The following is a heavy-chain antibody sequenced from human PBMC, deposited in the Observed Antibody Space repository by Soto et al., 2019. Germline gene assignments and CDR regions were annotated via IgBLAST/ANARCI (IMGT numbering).Heavy chain of an antibody. J-gene: IGHJ4*02. CDR1: GFTFSSYA. D-gene: IGHD3-3*01. CDR3: AKKSLRFLEWLLSPPDY. Sequence: GGSLRLSCAASGFTFSSYAMSWVRQAPGKGLEWVSAISGSGGSTYYADSVKGRFTISRDNSKNTLYLQMNSLRAEDTAVYYCAKKSLRFLEWLLSPPDYWGQGTLVTVSS. CDR2: ISGSGGST. V-gene: IGHV3-23*01.